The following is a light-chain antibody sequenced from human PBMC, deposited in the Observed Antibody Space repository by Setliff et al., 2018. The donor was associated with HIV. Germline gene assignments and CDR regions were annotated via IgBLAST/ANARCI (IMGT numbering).Light chain of an antibody. J-gene: IGLJ3*02. Sequence: QSALTQPASVSGSPGQSITISCTGTSSDVGGYNYVSWYQQHPGKAPKLMIYDVSNRPSGVSNRFSGSKSGNTASLTISGLQAEDEADYYCSSYTSSSTLLFGGGTKVPS. CDR2: DVS. CDR1: SSDVGGYNY. V-gene: IGLV2-14*03. CDR3: SSYTSSSTLL.